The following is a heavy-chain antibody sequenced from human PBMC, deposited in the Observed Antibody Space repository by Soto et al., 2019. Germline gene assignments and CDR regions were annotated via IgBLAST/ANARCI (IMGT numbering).Heavy chain of an antibody. CDR2: VRTKNNNYAT. J-gene: IGHJ4*02. D-gene: IGHD3-22*01. CDR1: GFTFSASA. CDR3: TSYDNSGYFCLNY. Sequence: EVQLVESGGGLVQPGSSLRLSCPASGFTFSASAIHWVRQASGKGLEWVGRVRTKNNNYATTYAASVTGRFTISRDDSRNTAFLQMSSLKTEDTAIYYCTSYDNSGYFCLNYWGQGTLVTVSS. V-gene: IGHV3-73*02.